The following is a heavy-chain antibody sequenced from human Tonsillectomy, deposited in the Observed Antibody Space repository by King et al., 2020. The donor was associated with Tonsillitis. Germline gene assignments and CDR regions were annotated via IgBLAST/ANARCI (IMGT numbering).Heavy chain of an antibody. CDR3: VKDLGAVQQWLGYFDY. D-gene: IGHD6-19*01. V-gene: IGHV3-64D*06. J-gene: IGHJ4*02. Sequence: VQLVESGGGLVQPGGSLRLSCSASGFTFSSYAMHWVRQAPGKGLEYVSAISSNGGSTYYADSVKGRFTISRDNSKNTLYLQMSSLRAEDTAVYYCVKDLGAVQQWLGYFDYWGQGTLVTVSS. CDR1: GFTFSSYA. CDR2: ISSNGGST.